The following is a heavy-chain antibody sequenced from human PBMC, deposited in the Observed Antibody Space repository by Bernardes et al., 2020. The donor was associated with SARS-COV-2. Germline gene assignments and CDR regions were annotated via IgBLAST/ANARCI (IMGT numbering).Heavy chain of an antibody. CDR2: ISAYNGNT. J-gene: IGHJ6*02. CDR1: GYTFTSYG. V-gene: IGHV1-18*01. D-gene: IGHD2-2*01. CDR3: ARDRSFMCSSTSCYAGFGYYYYYGMDV. Sequence: ASVKVSCKASGYTFTSYGISWVRQAPGQGLEWMGWISAYNGNTNYAQKLQGRVTMTTDTSTSTAYMELRSLRSDDTAVYYCARDRSFMCSSTSCYAGFGYYYYYGMDVWGQGTTVTVSS.